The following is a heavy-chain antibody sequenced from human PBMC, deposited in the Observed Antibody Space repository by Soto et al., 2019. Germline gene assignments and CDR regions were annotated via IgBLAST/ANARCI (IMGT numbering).Heavy chain of an antibody. CDR1: GGSISSYY. CDR2: IYYSGST. CDR3: ASLYGDYRRDNDY. J-gene: IGHJ4*02. D-gene: IGHD4-17*01. Sequence: SETLSLTCTVSGGSISSYYWSWIRQPPGKGLEWIGYIYYSGSTNYNPSLKSRVTISVDTSKNQFSLKLSSVTAADTAVYYCASLYGDYRRDNDYWGQGTLVTVSS. V-gene: IGHV4-59*01.